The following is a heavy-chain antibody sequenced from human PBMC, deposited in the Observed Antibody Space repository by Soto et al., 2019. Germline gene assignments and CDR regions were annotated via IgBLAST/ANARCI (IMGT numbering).Heavy chain of an antibody. V-gene: IGHV6-1*01. CDR3: AKQTFDSTGYGGIYH. CDR2: TYYRSKWHN. Sequence: PSQTLSLTCAISGDSVSSNTAAWNWIRQSPSRGLEWLGRTYYRSKWHNDYAVSVKSRIIINPDTSKNHVSLHLNSVTPEDTAIYYCAKQTFDSTGYGGIYHRGQETTVPVSS. CDR1: GDSVSSNTAA. D-gene: IGHD6-25*01. J-gene: IGHJ4*02.